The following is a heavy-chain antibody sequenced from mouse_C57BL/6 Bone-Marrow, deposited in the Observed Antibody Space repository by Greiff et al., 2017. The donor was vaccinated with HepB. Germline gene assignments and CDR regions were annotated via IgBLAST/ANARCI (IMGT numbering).Heavy chain of an antibody. V-gene: IGHV1-54*01. Sequence: QVQLQQSGAELVRPGTSVKVSCKASGYAFTNYLIEWVKQRPGQGLEWIGVINPGSGGTNYNEKFKGKATLTADKSSSTAYMQLSSLTSEDSAVYFCARKDYERDWFAYWGQGTLVTVSA. J-gene: IGHJ3*01. CDR2: INPGSGGT. D-gene: IGHD2-4*01. CDR1: GYAFTNYL. CDR3: ARKDYERDWFAY.